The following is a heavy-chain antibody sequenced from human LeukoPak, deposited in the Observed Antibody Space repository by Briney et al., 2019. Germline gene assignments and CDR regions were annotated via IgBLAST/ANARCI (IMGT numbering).Heavy chain of an antibody. CDR3: ARRRKVRGAGRNNWFDP. CDR2: IYYSGST. D-gene: IGHD3-10*01. J-gene: IGHJ5*02. Sequence: SETLSLSCALSRGSTCRYYCSWIPQPPGKGQGWSWDIYYSGSTNYNPSRKSRVTISVDTSKNQFSLKLSSVTAADTAVYYCARRRKVRGAGRNNWFDPWGQGTLVTVSS. V-gene: IGHV4-59*01. CDR1: RGSTCRYY.